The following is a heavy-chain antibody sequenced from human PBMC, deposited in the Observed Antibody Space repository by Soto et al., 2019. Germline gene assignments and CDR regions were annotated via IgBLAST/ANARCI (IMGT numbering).Heavy chain of an antibody. D-gene: IGHD6-19*01. J-gene: IGHJ4*02. Sequence: SETLSLTCTVSGGSISSYYWSWIRQPPGKGLEWIGYIYYSGSTNYNPSLKSRVTISVDTSKNQFSLKLSSVTAADTAVYYCARWVAVAGAIDYWGQGTLVTVSS. CDR3: ARWVAVAGAIDY. CDR1: GGSISSYY. V-gene: IGHV4-59*01. CDR2: IYYSGST.